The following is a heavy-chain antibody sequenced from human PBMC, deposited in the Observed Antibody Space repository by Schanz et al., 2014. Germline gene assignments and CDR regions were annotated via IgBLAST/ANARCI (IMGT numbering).Heavy chain of an antibody. CDR2: INTGSNYI. V-gene: IGHV3-11*06. CDR3: ARKSLVSAHYDS. Sequence: GGSLRLSCAASGFSFSDYYMSWIRQAPGKGLEWISFINTGSNYINYADSVKGRFTISRDNTKNSLFLQLNSLRAEDVAVYYCARKSLVSAHYDSWGQGTLVTVSS. CDR1: GFSFSDYY. J-gene: IGHJ4*02. D-gene: IGHD2-21*01.